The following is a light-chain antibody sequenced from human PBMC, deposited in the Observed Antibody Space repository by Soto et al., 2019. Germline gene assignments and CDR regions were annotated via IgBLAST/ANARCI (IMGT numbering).Light chain of an antibody. CDR1: TGAVTGSSC. J-gene: IGLJ3*02. CDR2: TTS. Sequence: QAVVIQEPSVTVSPGETVTLTCASSTGAVTGSSCPNWLQQKPGQAPRALVHTTSMKHSWTPARFSGSLLGDKAVLTLSGVQPEDEADYYCLLYYGNVQVFGRGTKLTVL. V-gene: IGLV7-43*01. CDR3: LLYYGNVQV.